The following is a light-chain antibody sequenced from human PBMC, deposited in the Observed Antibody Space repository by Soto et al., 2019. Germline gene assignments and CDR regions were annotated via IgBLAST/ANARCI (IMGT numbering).Light chain of an antibody. Sequence: IVLTQSPATLSLSPGDRATLSCRASQSVSSYLAWYQQKPGQAPRLLIHDASKRATGIPARFSGSGSGTDFTLTISSLEPEDFAVYYCQQRTNWLWTFGQGTKVDIK. V-gene: IGKV3-11*01. CDR2: DAS. J-gene: IGKJ1*01. CDR3: QQRTNWLWT. CDR1: QSVSSY.